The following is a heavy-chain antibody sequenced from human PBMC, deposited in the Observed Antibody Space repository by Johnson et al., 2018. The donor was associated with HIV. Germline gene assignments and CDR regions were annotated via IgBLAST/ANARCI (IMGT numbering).Heavy chain of an antibody. CDR3: ASGKYDSSGYYWHDAFDI. CDR2: IRYDGSNT. D-gene: IGHD3-22*01. CDR1: GFIFNSYG. J-gene: IGHJ3*02. Sequence: QVQLVESGGGVVQPGGSLRLSCAASGFIFNSYGMHWVRQAPGKGLEWVAFIRYDGSNTYYADSVKGRFTISRDNSKNIVYLQMNSLRAEDTAVYYCASGKYDSSGYYWHDAFDIWGQGTMVTVSS. V-gene: IGHV3-30*02.